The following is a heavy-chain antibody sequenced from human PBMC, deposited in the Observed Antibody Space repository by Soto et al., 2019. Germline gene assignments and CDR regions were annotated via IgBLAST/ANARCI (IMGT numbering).Heavy chain of an antibody. J-gene: IGHJ6*02. CDR2: ISSRSDI. CDR3: AREYTAWPLACGTHF. CDR1: GFTFSTYS. V-gene: IGHV3-21*01. Sequence: GGSLRLSCVGSGFTFSTYSINWVRQAPGKGLEWVSSISSRSDIYCADSVKGRFTISRDNAKNSVSLQMNSLRAEDTAVYYCAREYTAWPLACGTHFCCQGTSVTVSS. D-gene: IGHD2-2*02.